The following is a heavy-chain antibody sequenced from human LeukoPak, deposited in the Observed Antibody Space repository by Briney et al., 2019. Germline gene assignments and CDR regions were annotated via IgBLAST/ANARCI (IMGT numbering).Heavy chain of an antibody. Sequence: GGSLRLSCAASEFTFSSYTMNWVRQAPGKGLEWVPSISSSSYYIYYADSVKGRFTISRDNAKNSLYLQMNSLRAGDTAVYYCARGLKREYYYGSGSHRRTWYFDLWGRGTLVTVSS. CDR1: EFTFSSYT. D-gene: IGHD3-10*01. J-gene: IGHJ2*01. CDR3: ARGLKREYYYGSGSHRRTWYFDL. V-gene: IGHV3-21*01. CDR2: ISSSSYYI.